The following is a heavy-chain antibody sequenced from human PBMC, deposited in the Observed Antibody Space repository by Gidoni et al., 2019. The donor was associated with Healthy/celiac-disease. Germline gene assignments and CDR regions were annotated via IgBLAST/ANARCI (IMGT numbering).Heavy chain of an antibody. Sequence: EVQLLESGGGLVQPGGSLRLSCAASGFTFSSYAMSWVRQAPGKGLEWVSAISGSGGSTYYADSVKGPFTISRDNSKNTPYLQKNSLRAEDTAVYYFAKDPYYSSSVSGPFDYWGQGTLVTVSS. CDR3: AKDPYYSSSVSGPFDY. CDR2: ISGSGGST. V-gene: IGHV3-23*01. J-gene: IGHJ4*02. CDR1: GFTFSSYA. D-gene: IGHD6-6*01.